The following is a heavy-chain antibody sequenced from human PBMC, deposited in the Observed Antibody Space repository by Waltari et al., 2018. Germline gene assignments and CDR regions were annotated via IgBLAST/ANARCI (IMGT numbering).Heavy chain of an antibody. D-gene: IGHD5-12*01. CDR2: MSYSGAT. Sequence: QVQVQESGPGLVKPSETLSLTCSVPGVSIPSNRHYWGWIRQPPGQGLEWLGTMSYSGATYSSPSLKSRVTISRDTSENQLSLKLGSVTAADTAVYYCATYIGASLGTAAFDVWGQGTTVTVSS. CDR1: GVSIPSNRHY. J-gene: IGHJ3*01. V-gene: IGHV4-39*01. CDR3: ATYIGASLGTAAFDV.